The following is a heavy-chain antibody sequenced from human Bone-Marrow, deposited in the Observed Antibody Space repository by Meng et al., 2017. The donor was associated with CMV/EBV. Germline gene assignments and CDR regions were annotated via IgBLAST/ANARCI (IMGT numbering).Heavy chain of an antibody. D-gene: IGHD2-2*01. CDR3: ARDCHTSTSCFDS. V-gene: IGHV3-21*01. CDR1: GFTFSSYS. J-gene: IGHJ4*02. CDR2: ISSSSSYI. Sequence: GESLKISCAASGFTFSSYSMNWVRQAPGKGLEWVSSISSSSSYIYYADSVKGRYTVSRDNAKNSLYLQMNSLRAEDTAVYYCARDCHTSTSCFDSWGQGTLVTVPS.